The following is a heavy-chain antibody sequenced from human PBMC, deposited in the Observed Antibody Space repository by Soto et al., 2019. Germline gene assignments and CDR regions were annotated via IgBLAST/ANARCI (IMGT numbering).Heavy chain of an antibody. D-gene: IGHD5-12*01. CDR3: VKGLDVSSGYGAWGMEV. Sequence: QVQLVESGGGVVQPGRSLRLSCAASRFISSTSGMHWVRQVPGKGLEWVAVISSDGSKKSYGDSVKGRFTIARDKDKNTLYVEMNRLRAEDTGVYDCVKGLDVSSGYGAWGMEVWGHGTTVTVSS. CDR2: ISSDGSKK. J-gene: IGHJ6*02. CDR1: RFISSTSG. V-gene: IGHV3-30*18.